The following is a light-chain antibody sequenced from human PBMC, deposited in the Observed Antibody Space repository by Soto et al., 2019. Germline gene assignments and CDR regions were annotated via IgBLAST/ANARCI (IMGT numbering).Light chain of an antibody. J-gene: IGLJ1*01. CDR3: SSYTSSSMGYV. CDR1: SSDDGGYNY. Sequence: QSALTQPASVSGSPGQSITISCTGTSSDDGGYNYVSWYQQHPGKAPKLMIYDVSNRPSGVSNRFSGSKSGNTASLTISGLQAEDEADYYCSSYTSSSMGYVFGTGTKLTVL. V-gene: IGLV2-14*01. CDR2: DVS.